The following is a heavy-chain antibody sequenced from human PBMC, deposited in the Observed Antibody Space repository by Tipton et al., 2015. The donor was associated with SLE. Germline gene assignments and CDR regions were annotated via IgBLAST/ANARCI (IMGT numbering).Heavy chain of an antibody. D-gene: IGHD4-23*01. CDR1: GGSVSSAGYY. J-gene: IGHJ4*02. CDR2: IYYSGST. CDR3: ARDLDGGNSGPFFDF. Sequence: TLSLTCSVFGGSVSSAGYYWTWIRQSPGKGLEWIGYIYYSGSTYYNPSLKSRVTISLHTSKNQFSLRLSSVTAADTAVYFCARDLDGGNSGPFFDFWGQGTLVTVSS. V-gene: IGHV4-61*08.